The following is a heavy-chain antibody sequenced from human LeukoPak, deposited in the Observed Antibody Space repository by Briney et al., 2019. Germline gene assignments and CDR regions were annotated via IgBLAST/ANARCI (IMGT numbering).Heavy chain of an antibody. V-gene: IGHV3-11*04. CDR1: GFTFSNYY. CDR3: ARDRGWLRKADY. Sequence: PGGSLRLSCAASGFTFSNYYMGWIRQAPGKGLEWVSYISRGGDSIHYADSVKGRFTISRDNAKNSLFLEMNSLRAEDTAVYYCARDRGWLRKADYWGQGTLVTVSS. J-gene: IGHJ4*02. CDR2: ISRGGDSI. D-gene: IGHD5-24*01.